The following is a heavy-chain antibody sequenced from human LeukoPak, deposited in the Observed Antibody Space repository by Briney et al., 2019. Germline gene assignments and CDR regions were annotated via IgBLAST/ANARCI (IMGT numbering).Heavy chain of an antibody. V-gene: IGHV3-23*01. D-gene: IGHD6-19*01. CDR3: AKARLVLGGYDY. Sequence: PGGSLRLSCAASGFTFSSYSMNWVRPGPGQGAEWVSTISGSGDNTYYADSVKGRFTISRDNSKNVLYLQMNSLGGEDTALYYCAKARLVLGGYDYWGQGVLVTVSS. J-gene: IGHJ4*02. CDR2: ISGSGDNT. CDR1: GFTFSSYS.